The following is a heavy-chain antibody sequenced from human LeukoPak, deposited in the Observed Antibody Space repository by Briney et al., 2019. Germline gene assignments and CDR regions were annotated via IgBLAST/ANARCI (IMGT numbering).Heavy chain of an antibody. CDR3: TRAYDFDRSDSRYYFDY. V-gene: IGHV4-59*01. CDR1: GGSISSYY. J-gene: IGHJ4*02. D-gene: IGHD2/OR15-2a*01. Sequence: SETLSLTCTVSGGSISSYYWSWIRQPPGKGLEWIGYVYYSGSTNYNPSLKSRVTISVDTSKRQFSLKLTSVTAADTAMYYCTRAYDFDRSDSRYYFDYWGQGTLVTVSS. CDR2: VYYSGST.